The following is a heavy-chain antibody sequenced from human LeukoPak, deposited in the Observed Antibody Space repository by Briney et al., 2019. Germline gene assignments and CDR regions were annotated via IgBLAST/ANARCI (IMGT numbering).Heavy chain of an antibody. Sequence: GGSLRLFCAASGFNVSSNYMSWVRQAPGKELAWVSVNYSGGSTYYADSVKGRFTISRDNSKNTLYLQMNSLRVEDTAVYYCARDRLYYGMDVWGQGATVTVS. J-gene: IGHJ6*02. V-gene: IGHV3-66*01. CDR3: ARDRLYYGMDV. CDR2: NYSGGST. CDR1: GFNVSSNY.